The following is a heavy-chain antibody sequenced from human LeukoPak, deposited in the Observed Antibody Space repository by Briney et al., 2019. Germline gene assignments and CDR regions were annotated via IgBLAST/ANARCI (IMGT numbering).Heavy chain of an antibody. D-gene: IGHD7-27*01. CDR3: ARGGDFGVSAPLGIDAFDI. CDR1: GFTFGHYA. Sequence: PGRSLRLSCTGSGFTFGHYALAWVRQAPGKGLEWLGFIRSQAYGMTIEYAASVKGRFSISRDNSKSIADLQINSLKTEDTAVYYCARGGDFGVSAPLGIDAFDIWGQGTMVTVSS. V-gene: IGHV3-49*04. CDR2: IRSQAYGMTI. J-gene: IGHJ3*02.